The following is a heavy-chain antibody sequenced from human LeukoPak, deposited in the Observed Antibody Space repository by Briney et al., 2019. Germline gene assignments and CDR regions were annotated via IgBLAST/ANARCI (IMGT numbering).Heavy chain of an antibody. J-gene: IGHJ4*02. Sequence: PSETLSLTCAVYGGSFSGYYWSWIRQPPGKGLEWIGEINHSGSTNYNPSLKSRVTISVDTSKNQFSLKLSSVTAADTAVYYCARGFLNYDFWSGYSKGFDHWGQGTLVTVSS. CDR1: GGSFSGYY. D-gene: IGHD3-3*01. V-gene: IGHV4-34*01. CDR2: INHSGST. CDR3: ARGFLNYDFWSGYSKGFDH.